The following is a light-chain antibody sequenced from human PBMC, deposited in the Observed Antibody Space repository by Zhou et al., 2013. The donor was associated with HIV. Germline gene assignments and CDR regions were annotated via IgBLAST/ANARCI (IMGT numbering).Light chain of an antibody. CDR2: AAS. V-gene: IGKV1-39*01. CDR3: QQSSTTPLT. CDR1: ERINTY. J-gene: IGKJ4*01. Sequence: DIQMTQSPSSLSASVGDRVSITCRSSERINTYLNWYRQRPGRAPELLIFAASTLQSGVPSRFSGSGSGTDFTLTINSLQPEDFATYFCQQSSTTPLTFGGGTKVEI.